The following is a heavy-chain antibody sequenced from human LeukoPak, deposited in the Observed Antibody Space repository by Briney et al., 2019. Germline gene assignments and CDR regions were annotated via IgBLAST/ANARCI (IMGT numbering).Heavy chain of an antibody. CDR3: ARDTDYRSPFFDS. CDR2: IYSSGTT. Sequence: SETLSLTCTVSGDSISSGSYFWSWIRQPAGKGLEWIGRIYSSGTTKYNPSLRSLVTISVDTSKNQFSLKLSSVTAADTAVYYCARDTDYRSPFFDSWGQGILVTVSS. V-gene: IGHV4-61*02. CDR1: GDSISSGSYF. D-gene: IGHD4/OR15-4a*01. J-gene: IGHJ4*02.